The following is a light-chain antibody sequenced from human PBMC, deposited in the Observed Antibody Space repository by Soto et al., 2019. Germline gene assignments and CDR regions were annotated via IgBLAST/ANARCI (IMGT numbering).Light chain of an antibody. CDR3: SSYAASNNFYFV. V-gene: IGLV2-8*01. Sequence: QSALTQPPSASGSPGQSVTISCTGTSSDVGGYNYVSWYQQYPGRAPKLMIYEVTKRPSGVPDRFSGSKSGNTASLTVSGLQAEDEADYCCSSYAASNNFYFVFGGGTKLTVL. J-gene: IGLJ3*02. CDR2: EVT. CDR1: SSDVGGYNY.